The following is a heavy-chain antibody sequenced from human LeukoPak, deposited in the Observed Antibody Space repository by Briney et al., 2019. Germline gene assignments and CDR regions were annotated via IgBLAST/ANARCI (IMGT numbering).Heavy chain of an antibody. D-gene: IGHD3-10*01. CDR3: AKDIITLVRGVRTPYFDD. V-gene: IGHV3-23*01. CDR1: GFTFSTYG. J-gene: IGHJ4*02. CDR2: ISSSGGST. Sequence: GGSLRLSCAASGFTFSTYGMSWVRQAPGKGLEWVSAISSSGGSTSYADSVKGRFTISRDNSKNTLYLQMNSLRAGDTAVYYCAKDIITLVRGVRTPYFDDWGQGTLVTVSS.